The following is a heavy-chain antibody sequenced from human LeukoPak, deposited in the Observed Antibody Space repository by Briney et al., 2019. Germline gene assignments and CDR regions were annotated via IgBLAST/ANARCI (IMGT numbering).Heavy chain of an antibody. CDR1: GLTLSLYA. CDR3: ARDSGSPSFYMDV. D-gene: IGHD2-15*01. Sequence: GGSLRLSCAASGLTLSLYAVNWVRQAPGKGLEWVSAITASGGYTYFADSVKGRFTISRDNAKNSLYLQMNSLRAEDTAVYYCARDSGSPSFYMDVWGKGTTVTVSS. J-gene: IGHJ6*03. V-gene: IGHV3-23*01. CDR2: ITASGGYT.